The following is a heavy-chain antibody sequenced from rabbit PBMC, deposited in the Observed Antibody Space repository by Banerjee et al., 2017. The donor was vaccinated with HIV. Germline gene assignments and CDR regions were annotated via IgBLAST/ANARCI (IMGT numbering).Heavy chain of an antibody. D-gene: IGHD1-1*01. Sequence: KRLEWIGCGYPDGIGSTAYASWAKGRFTISKTSSTTVTLQMTSLTAADTATYFCARNYVNAFDPWGPGTLVTV. J-gene: IGHJ2*01. CDR3: ARNYVNAFDP. V-gene: IGHV1S40*01. CDR2: GYPDGIGST.